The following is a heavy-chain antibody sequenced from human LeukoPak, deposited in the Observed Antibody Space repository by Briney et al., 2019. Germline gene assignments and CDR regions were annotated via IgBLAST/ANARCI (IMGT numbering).Heavy chain of an antibody. CDR2: TYYRSKWYN. V-gene: IGHV6-1*01. Sequence: SQTLSLTCAISGDNVSNNSAAWNWIRQSPSRGLEWLGRTYYRSKWYNDYALSVKSRITINPDTSKNQFSLHLNSVTPDDTAVYYCVSAAAGGWFFQHWGQGTLVTVSS. CDR1: GDNVSNNSAA. D-gene: IGHD6-13*01. J-gene: IGHJ1*01. CDR3: VSAAAGGWFFQH.